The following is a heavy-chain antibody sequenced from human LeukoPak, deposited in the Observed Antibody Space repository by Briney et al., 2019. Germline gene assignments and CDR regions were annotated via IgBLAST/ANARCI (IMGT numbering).Heavy chain of an antibody. Sequence: GGSLRLSRAASGFTFSSYAMSWVRQAPGKGLEWVSAISGSGGSTYYADSVKGRFTISRDNFKNTLYLQMNSLRAEDTAVYYCANFTGTTSFDYWGQGTLVTVSS. D-gene: IGHD1-1*01. CDR3: ANFTGTTSFDY. CDR1: GFTFSSYA. J-gene: IGHJ4*02. V-gene: IGHV3-23*01. CDR2: ISGSGGST.